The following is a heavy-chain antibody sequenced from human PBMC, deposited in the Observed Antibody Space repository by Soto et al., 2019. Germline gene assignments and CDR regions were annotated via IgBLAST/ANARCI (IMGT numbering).Heavy chain of an antibody. V-gene: IGHV4-30-4*08. J-gene: IGHJ5*02. D-gene: IGHD2-21*02. Sequence: SETLSLTCTVSGGSVSSGSYNWCWIRQPPGKGLEWIGYIYYSGSTYYNPSLKSRVTISVDTSKNQFSLKLSSVTAADTAVYYCARDAAAYCGGDCPKIPGGFDPWGQGTLVTVSS. CDR3: ARDAAAYCGGDCPKIPGGFDP. CDR1: GGSVSSGSYN. CDR2: IYYSGST.